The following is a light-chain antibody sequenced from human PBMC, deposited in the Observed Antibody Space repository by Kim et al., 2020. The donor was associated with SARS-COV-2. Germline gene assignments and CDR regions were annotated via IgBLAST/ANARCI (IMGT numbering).Light chain of an antibody. V-gene: IGKV2-30*01. Sequence: DVVLTQSPLSLAVTLGQPASISCRSSQGLLFSNGVTNLHWFHQRPGQSPRRLIYAVSNRDSGVPDRFSGSGSGTDFTLKISRVEAEDIGIYYCMQGTHWPLTFGGGTKVDIK. J-gene: IGKJ4*01. CDR1: QGLLFSNGVTN. CDR3: MQGTHWPLT. CDR2: AVS.